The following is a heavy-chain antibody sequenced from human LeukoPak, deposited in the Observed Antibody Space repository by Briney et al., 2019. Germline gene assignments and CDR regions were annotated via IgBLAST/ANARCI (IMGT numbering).Heavy chain of an antibody. D-gene: IGHD3-22*01. CDR1: GFTFSSYS. Sequence: GGSLRLSCAASGFTFSSYSMNWVRQAPGKGLEWVSYISSSSSTIYYADSVKGRFTISRDNAKNSLYLQMNSLRDEDTAVYYCARDRAYYYDSSGYYYYYYYMDVWGKGTTVTVSS. CDR3: ARDRAYYYDSSGYYYYYYYMDV. J-gene: IGHJ6*03. CDR2: ISSSSSTI. V-gene: IGHV3-48*02.